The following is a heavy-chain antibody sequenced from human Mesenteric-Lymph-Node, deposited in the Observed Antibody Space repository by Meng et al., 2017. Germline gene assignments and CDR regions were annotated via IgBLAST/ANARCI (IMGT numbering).Heavy chain of an antibody. J-gene: IGHJ4*02. Sequence: SVKVSCKASGGTFSSYAISWVRQAPGQGLEWMGGIIPIFGTANYAQKFQGRVTITADKSTSTAYMELSSLRSEDTAVYYCAREDTYYDILTSYSAPGLDEHYFDYWGQGTLVTVSS. CDR3: AREDTYYDILTSYSAPGLDEHYFDY. V-gene: IGHV1-69*06. CDR2: IIPIFGTA. CDR1: GGTFSSYA. D-gene: IGHD3-9*01.